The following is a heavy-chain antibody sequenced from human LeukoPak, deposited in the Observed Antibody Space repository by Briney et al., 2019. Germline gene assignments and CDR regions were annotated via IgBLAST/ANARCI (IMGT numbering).Heavy chain of an antibody. D-gene: IGHD4-23*01. Sequence: VGSLRLSCAASGFTFNRYAMHWVRQAPGKGLEWVGLISGDGITTYYLDSVKGRFTISRDNSKNSLYLHMNSLRSEDTALYYCAKDHVYGGADDWGQGTLVTVSS. V-gene: IGHV3-43*02. CDR2: ISGDGITT. J-gene: IGHJ4*02. CDR1: GFTFNRYA. CDR3: AKDHVYGGADD.